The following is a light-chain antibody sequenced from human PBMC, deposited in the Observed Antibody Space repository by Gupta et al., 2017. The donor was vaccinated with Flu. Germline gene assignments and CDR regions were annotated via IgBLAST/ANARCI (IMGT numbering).Light chain of an antibody. V-gene: IGKV3-20*01. CDR3: QRYGGSPT. CDR1: QNVDNNY. CDR2: GAS. J-gene: IGKJ1*01. Sequence: IVLTQSPGTLPSLSGERATLSCRASQNVDNNYVAWYQKRPGQAPSLLIFGASSMATGIPDRCTGSGAGTVFMLTISRLEPEDFAVYYCQRYGGSPTFGQGTKVEIK.